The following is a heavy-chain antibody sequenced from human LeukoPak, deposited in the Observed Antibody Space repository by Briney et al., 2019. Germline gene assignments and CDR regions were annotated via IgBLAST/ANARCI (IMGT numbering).Heavy chain of an antibody. V-gene: IGHV3-30*04. D-gene: IGHD5-18*01. J-gene: IGHJ4*02. Sequence: GRSLRLSCVASRFTFISYAMHWVPQAPGKGLEWVAVISYDGSNKYYADSVKGRFTISRDNSKNTLYLQMNSLRAEDTAVYYCARVQGRYSSGSGFDCCGQGTLVTVSS. CDR1: RFTFISYA. CDR3: ARVQGRYSSGSGFDC. CDR2: ISYDGSNK.